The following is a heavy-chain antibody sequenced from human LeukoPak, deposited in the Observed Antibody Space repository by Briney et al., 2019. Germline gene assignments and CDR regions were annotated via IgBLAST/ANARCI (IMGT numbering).Heavy chain of an antibody. D-gene: IGHD2-8*01. CDR2: INPDASST. V-gene: IGHV3-74*01. CDR3: ACDNRGCTNGVCPDY. J-gene: IGHJ4*02. Sequence: GGSLRLSCAASGFTFSKYWMHWVRQVPGKGLVWVSRINPDASSTIYADSVKGRFTISRDNARNTLYLEINSLRAEDTAVYYCACDNRGCTNGVCPDYWGQGTMVTVSS. CDR1: GFTFSKYW.